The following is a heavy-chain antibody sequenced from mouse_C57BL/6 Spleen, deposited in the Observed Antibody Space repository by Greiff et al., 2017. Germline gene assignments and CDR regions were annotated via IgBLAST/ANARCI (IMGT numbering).Heavy chain of an antibody. D-gene: IGHD2-2*01. Sequence: VQLQESGAELVRPGTSVKVSCKASGYAFTNYLIEWVKQRPGQGLEWIGVINPGSGGTNYNEKFKGKATLTADKSSSTAYMQLSSLTSEDSAVYFCARTGLYYAMDYWGQGTSVTVSS. CDR3: ARTGLYYAMDY. J-gene: IGHJ4*01. V-gene: IGHV1-54*01. CDR2: INPGSGGT. CDR1: GYAFTNYL.